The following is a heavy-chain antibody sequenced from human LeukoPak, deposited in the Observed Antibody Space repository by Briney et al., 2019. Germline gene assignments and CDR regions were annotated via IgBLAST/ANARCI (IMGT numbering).Heavy chain of an antibody. CDR2: IYYSGSA. V-gene: IGHV4-39*01. D-gene: IGHD5-18*01. CDR3: ARHPERYSYFDY. Sequence: SETLSLTCTLSGGSISSSSYYWGWIRQPPGKGLEWIGSIYYSGSAYYNPSLKSRVTMSVDTSKNQFSLRLSSVTAADTAVYSCARHPERYSYFDYWGQGTLVTVSS. J-gene: IGHJ4*02. CDR1: GGSISSSSYY.